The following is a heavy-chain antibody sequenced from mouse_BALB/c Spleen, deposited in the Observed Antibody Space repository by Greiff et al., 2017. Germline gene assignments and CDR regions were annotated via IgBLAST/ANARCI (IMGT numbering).Heavy chain of an antibody. V-gene: IGHV1-9*01. CDR2: ILPGSGST. Sequence: QVQLKQSGAELMKPGASVKISCKATGYTFSSYWIEWVKQRPGHGLEWIGEILPGSGSTNYNEKFKGKATFTADTSSNTAYMQLSSLTSEDSAVYYCARREMGLRRSSWFAYWGQGTLVTVSA. CDR1: GYTFSSYW. J-gene: IGHJ3*01. CDR3: ARREMGLRRSSWFAY. D-gene: IGHD2-4*01.